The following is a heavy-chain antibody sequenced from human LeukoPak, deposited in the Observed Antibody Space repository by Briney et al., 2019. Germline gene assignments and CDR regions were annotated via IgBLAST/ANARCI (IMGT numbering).Heavy chain of an antibody. J-gene: IGHJ4*02. CDR2: INQDASEI. CDR1: RFTFINYW. Sequence: GGSLRLSCAASRFTFINYWMTWVRQAPGKGLEWVGNINQDASEINYVDSVKGRFTISRVNAENSLYLQMNSLGAEDTAIYYCARDRHINSWSNDRFDYWGEGALVTVSS. D-gene: IGHD6-13*01. V-gene: IGHV3-7*01. CDR3: ARDRHINSWSNDRFDY.